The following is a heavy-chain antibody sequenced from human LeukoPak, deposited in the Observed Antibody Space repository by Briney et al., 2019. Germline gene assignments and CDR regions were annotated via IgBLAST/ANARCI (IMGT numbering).Heavy chain of an antibody. CDR1: GGSISSYY. V-gene: IGHV4-59*01. J-gene: IGHJ5*02. D-gene: IGHD3-10*01. CDR2: IYYSGST. Sequence: SETLSLTCTVSGGSISSYYWSWIRQPPGKGLEWIGYIYYSGSTNYNPSLKSRVTISVDTSKNQFSLKLSSVTAADTAVYYCARDYTDPRFGELYGLDPWGQGTLVTVSS. CDR3: ARDYTDPRFGELYGLDP.